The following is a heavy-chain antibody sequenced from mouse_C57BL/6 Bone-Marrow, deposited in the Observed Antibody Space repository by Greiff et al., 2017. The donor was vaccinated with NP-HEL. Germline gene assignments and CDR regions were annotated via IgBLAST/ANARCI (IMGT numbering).Heavy chain of an antibody. Sequence: EVKLMESGGGLVKPGGSLKLSCAASGFTFSSYAMFWVRQTPEKRLEWVATISDGGSYTYYPDNVKGRFTISRDNAKNNLYLQMSHLKSEDTAMYYCARDKMDYWGQGTSVTVSS. V-gene: IGHV5-4*01. CDR1: GFTFSSYA. CDR3: ARDKMDY. J-gene: IGHJ4*01. CDR2: ISDGGSYT.